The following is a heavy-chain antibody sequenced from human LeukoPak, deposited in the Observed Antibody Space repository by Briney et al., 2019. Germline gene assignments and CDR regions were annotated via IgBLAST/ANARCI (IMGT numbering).Heavy chain of an antibody. J-gene: IGHJ4*02. CDR3: ARDKGGYCTNGVCYTGRFDY. D-gene: IGHD2-8*01. CDR2: ISSSSSYI. Sequence: GGSLRLSCAASGXTFSSYSMNWVRQAPGKGLEWVSSISSSSSYIYYADSVKGRFTISRDNAKNSLYLQMNSLRAEDTAVYYCARDKGGYCTNGVCYTGRFDYWGQGTLVTVSS. CDR1: GXTFSSYS. V-gene: IGHV3-21*01.